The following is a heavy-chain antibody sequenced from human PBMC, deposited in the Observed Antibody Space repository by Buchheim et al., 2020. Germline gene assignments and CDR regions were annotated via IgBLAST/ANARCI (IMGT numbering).Heavy chain of an antibody. D-gene: IGHD3-10*01. J-gene: IGHJ3*02. CDR3: ARDRGGAYYGSGSYPENDAFDI. Sequence: QVQLQESGPGLVKPSGTLSLTCAVSGGSISSSNWWSWVRQSPGKGLEWIGEIYHSGSTNYNPSPKSRVTISVDKSKNQFSLKLSSVTAADTAVYYCARDRGGAYYGSGSYPENDAFDIWGQGT. CDR1: GGSISSSNW. V-gene: IGHV4-4*02. CDR2: IYHSGST.